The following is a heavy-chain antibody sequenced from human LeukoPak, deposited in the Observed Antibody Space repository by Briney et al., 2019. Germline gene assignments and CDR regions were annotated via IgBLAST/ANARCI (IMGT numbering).Heavy chain of an antibody. Sequence: SVKVSCKASGGTFSSYAISWVRQAPGQGLEWMGGIIPIFGTANYAQKFQGRVTITRDTSASTAYMELSSLRSEDTAVYYCARFPQTLWLAIAPQYGMDVWGQGTTVTVSS. D-gene: IGHD6-19*01. CDR3: ARFPQTLWLAIAPQYGMDV. J-gene: IGHJ6*02. CDR2: IIPIFGTA. CDR1: GGTFSSYA. V-gene: IGHV1-69*05.